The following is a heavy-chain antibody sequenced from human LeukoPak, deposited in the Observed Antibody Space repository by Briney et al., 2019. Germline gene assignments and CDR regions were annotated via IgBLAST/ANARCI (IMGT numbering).Heavy chain of an antibody. CDR3: ARAPDSHFDY. J-gene: IGHJ4*02. V-gene: IGHV4-39*07. CDR2: IYHSGST. Sequence: SETLSLTCTVSGGSISSSSYYWGWIRQPPGKGLEWIGEIYHSGSTNYNPSLKSRVTISVDKSKNQFSPKLSSVTAADTAVYYCARAPDSHFDYWGQGTLVTVSS. D-gene: IGHD1-14*01. CDR1: GGSISSSSYY.